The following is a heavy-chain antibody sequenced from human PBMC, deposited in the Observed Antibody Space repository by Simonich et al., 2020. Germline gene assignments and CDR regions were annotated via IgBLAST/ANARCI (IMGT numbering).Heavy chain of an antibody. CDR1: GYTFTGYY. CDR2: INHTGGGT. CDR3: ARVRFEAFDI. V-gene: IGHV1-2*02. J-gene: IGHJ3*02. Sequence: QVQLVQSGAEVKKPGASVKVSCKASGYTFTGYYMHWEQQAPGQGLEGMGWINHTGGGTNNAQKFQGRVTMTRDTSISTAYMGLSRLRSDDTAVYYCARVRFEAFDIWGQGTMVTVSS.